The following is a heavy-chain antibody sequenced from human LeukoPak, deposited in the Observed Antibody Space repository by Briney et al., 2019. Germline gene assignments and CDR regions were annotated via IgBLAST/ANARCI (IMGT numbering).Heavy chain of an antibody. D-gene: IGHD2-2*01. J-gene: IGHJ6*04. CDR2: LNPDGSST. CDR1: GFTFSMYW. CDR3: AREWGIVVVPAPTDV. V-gene: IGHV3-74*01. Sequence: PGGSLRLSCAASGFTFSMYWMHWVRQPPGKGLVWVSRLNPDGSSTNYADSVKGRFTISRDNAKNTLYLQMNSLRAEDTAVYYCAREWGIVVVPAPTDVWDKGTTVTVSS.